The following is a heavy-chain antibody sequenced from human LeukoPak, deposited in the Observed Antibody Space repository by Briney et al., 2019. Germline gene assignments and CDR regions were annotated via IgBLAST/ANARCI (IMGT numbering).Heavy chain of an antibody. D-gene: IGHD3-22*01. CDR1: AASISDYY. Sequence: PSQTLSLTCTVSAASISDYYWSWIRHPPGKRLEWIGFGHYTGNSNYNPSLKSLVTTSVDTSKKQFSLKLISVTAADTAVYYCARHDNSGYYSLHYWGQGALVTVSS. CDR2: GHYTGNS. V-gene: IGHV4-59*08. J-gene: IGHJ4*02. CDR3: ARHDNSGYYSLHY.